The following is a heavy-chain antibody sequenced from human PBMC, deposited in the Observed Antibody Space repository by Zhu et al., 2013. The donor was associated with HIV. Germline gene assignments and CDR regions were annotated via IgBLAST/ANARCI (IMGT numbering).Heavy chain of an antibody. CDR1: GYTFTGYF. V-gene: IGHV1-2*02. D-gene: IGHD3-22*01. CDR2: INPNSGGT. J-gene: IGHJ4*02. Sequence: GASVKVSCKASGYTFTGYFMHWVRQAPRQGLEWMGWINPNSGGTNYAQKFQGRVTMTRDTSIITAYMEVSRLRSDDTAVYYCARGAGYDSSGYYNDYWGQGTLVTVSS. CDR3: ARGAGYDSSGYYNDY.